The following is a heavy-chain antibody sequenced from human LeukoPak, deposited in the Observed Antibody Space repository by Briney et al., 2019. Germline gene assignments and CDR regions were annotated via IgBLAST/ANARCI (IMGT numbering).Heavy chain of an antibody. CDR2: ISSSSSYI. CDR3: ARDKVGATGKDY. D-gene: IGHD1-26*01. J-gene: IGHJ4*02. V-gene: IGHV3-21*01. CDR1: GFTFSSYS. Sequence: PGGSXRLSCXXSGFTFSSYSMNWVRQAPGKGLEWVSSISSSSSYIYYADSVKGRFTISRDNAKNSLYLQMNSLRAEDTAVYYCARDKVGATGKDYWGQGXXV.